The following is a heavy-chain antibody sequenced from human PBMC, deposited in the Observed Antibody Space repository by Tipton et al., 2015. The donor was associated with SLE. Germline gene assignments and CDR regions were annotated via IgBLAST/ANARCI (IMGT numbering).Heavy chain of an antibody. D-gene: IGHD2-21*01. CDR2: ISSSDRTI. J-gene: IGHJ3*02. CDR1: GFIFNIYE. V-gene: IGHV3-48*03. Sequence: SLRLSCAASGFIFNIYEMNWVRQAPGKGLEWISYISSSDRTIYYADSVKGRFTISRDNAKNSLYLQMNSLRVEDTAVYYCARGVAPFDIWGQGIMVTVSS. CDR3: ARGVAPFDI.